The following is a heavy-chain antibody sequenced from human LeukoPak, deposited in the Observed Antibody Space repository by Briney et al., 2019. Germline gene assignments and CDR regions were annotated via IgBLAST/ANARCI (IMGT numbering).Heavy chain of an antibody. Sequence: GGSLRLSCAASGFTFDDYAMHWVRQAPGKGLEWVSLISGDGGSTYYADSVKGRFTISRDNSKNSLYLQMNSLRTEDTALYYCANIAGYNYITAFDYWGQGTLVTVSS. CDR1: GFTFDDYA. V-gene: IGHV3-43*02. J-gene: IGHJ4*02. CDR3: ANIAGYNYITAFDY. D-gene: IGHD5-24*01. CDR2: ISGDGGST.